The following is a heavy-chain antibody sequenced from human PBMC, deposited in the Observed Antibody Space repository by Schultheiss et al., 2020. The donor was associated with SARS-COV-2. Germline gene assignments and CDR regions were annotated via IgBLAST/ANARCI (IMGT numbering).Heavy chain of an antibody. J-gene: IGHJ6*03. CDR3: ARDRPYYDFWSGYRPGYYYMDV. CDR2: IKQDGSEK. Sequence: GGSLRLSCAASGFTFSSYWMSWVRQAPGKGLEWVANIKQDGSEKYYVDSVKGRFTISRDNAKNSLYLQMNSLRAEDTAVYYCARDRPYYDFWSGYRPGYYYMDVWGKGTTVTVFS. CDR1: GFTFSSYW. V-gene: IGHV3-7*01. D-gene: IGHD3-3*01.